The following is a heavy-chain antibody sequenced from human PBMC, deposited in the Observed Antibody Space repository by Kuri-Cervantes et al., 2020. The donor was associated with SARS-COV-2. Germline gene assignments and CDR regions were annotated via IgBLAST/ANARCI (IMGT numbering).Heavy chain of an antibody. J-gene: IGHJ4*02. CDR2: IIPIFGTA. CDR1: GGTFSSYA. D-gene: IGHD3-3*01. CDR3: ARVHSKGPLYDFWSGYYFDY. Sequence: SVKVSCKASGGTFSSYAISWVRQAPGQGLEWMGGIIPIFGTANYAQKFQGRVTITTDESTSTAYMELSSLRSEDTAVYYCARVHSKGPLYDFWSGYYFDYWGQGTLVTVSS. V-gene: IGHV1-69*05.